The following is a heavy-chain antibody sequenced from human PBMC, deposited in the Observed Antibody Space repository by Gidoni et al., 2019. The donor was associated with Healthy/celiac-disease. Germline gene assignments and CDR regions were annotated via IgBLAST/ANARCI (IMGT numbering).Heavy chain of an antibody. J-gene: IGHJ6*02. V-gene: IGHV1-18*01. CDR2: ISDYTGNT. CDR3: ARDPLGDDFWSGYYGRDQAYYGMDV. Sequence: QVQLVQSGAEVKKPGASVKVSCKASGYTFTSYGISWVRQAHGQGLEWMGWISDYTGNTNYAQKLQGRVTMTTDTSTSTAYMELRSLRSDDTAVYYCARDPLGDDFWSGYYGRDQAYYGMDVWGQGTTVTVSS. CDR1: GYTFTSYG. D-gene: IGHD3-3*01.